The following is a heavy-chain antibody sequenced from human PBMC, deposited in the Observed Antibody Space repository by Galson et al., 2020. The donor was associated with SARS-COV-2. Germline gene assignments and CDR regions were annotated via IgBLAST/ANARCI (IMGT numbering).Heavy chain of an antibody. V-gene: IGHV4-59*01. CDR3: ARVPPDFWSGYGAFDI. CDR2: IYYSGST. J-gene: IGHJ3*02. D-gene: IGHD3-3*01. CDR1: GGSISSYY. Sequence: SETLSLTCTVSGGSISSYYWSWIRQPPGKGLEWIGYIYYSGSTNYNPSLKSRVTISVDTSKNQFSLKLSSVTAADTAVYYCARVPPDFWSGYGAFDIWGQGTMVTVSS.